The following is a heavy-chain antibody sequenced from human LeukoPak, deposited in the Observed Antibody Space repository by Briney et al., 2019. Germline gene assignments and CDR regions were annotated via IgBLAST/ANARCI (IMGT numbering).Heavy chain of an antibody. CDR1: GGSISNYY. CDR2: VYYSGTT. CDR3: ARGAIVTATLMFDS. D-gene: IGHD2-15*01. V-gene: IGHV4-59*01. J-gene: IGHJ4*02. Sequence: PSEALSLTCSVSGGSISNYYWSWIRQPPGKGLEWIGNVYYSGTTYYNSSLKSRVTMSVDTSKNQFSLKLTSVTAADTAVYYCARGAIVTATLMFDSWGPGTLVTV.